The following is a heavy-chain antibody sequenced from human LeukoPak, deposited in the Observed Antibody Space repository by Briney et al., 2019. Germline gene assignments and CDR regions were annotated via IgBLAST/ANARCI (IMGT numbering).Heavy chain of an antibody. CDR2: INHRGST. D-gene: IGHD3-9*01. CDR1: GGSFSGYY. Sequence: SETLSLTCAVYGGSFSGYYWSWIRQPPGKGMEWIGEINHRGSTNYNPSLKSRVTISVDTSKNQFSLKLSSVTAADTAVYYCARGARIRSVRYFDWLKGYYFDYWGQGTLVTVSS. J-gene: IGHJ4*02. CDR3: ARGARIRSVRYFDWLKGYYFDY. V-gene: IGHV4-34*01.